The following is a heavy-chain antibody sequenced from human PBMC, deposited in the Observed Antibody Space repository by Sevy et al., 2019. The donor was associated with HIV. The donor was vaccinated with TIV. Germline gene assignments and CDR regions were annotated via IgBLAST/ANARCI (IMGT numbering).Heavy chain of an antibody. V-gene: IGHV3-53*01. CDR3: AREGGHTYYDILTGFSGGGDAFDI. D-gene: IGHD3-9*01. CDR2: IYSGGST. Sequence: GGSLRLSCAASGFTVSSNYMSWVRQAPGKGLEWVSVIYSGGSTYYADSVKGRFTISRDNSKNTLYLQRNSLRAEDTAVYYCAREGGHTYYDILTGFSGGGDAFDIWGQGTMVTASS. J-gene: IGHJ3*02. CDR1: GFTVSSNY.